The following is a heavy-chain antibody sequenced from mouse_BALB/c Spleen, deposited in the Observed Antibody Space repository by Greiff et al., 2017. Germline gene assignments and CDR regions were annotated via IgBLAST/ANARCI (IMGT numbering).Heavy chain of an antibody. J-gene: IGHJ3*01. D-gene: IGHD4-1*01. CDR1: GYSITSGYY. Sequence: EVQLVESGPGLVKPSQSLSLTCSVTGYSITSGYYWNWIRQFPGNKLEWMGYISYDGSNNYNPSLKNRISITRDTSKNQFFLKLNSVTTEDTATYYCARDGNWAWFAYWGQGTLVTVSA. CDR3: ARDGNWAWFAY. CDR2: ISYDGSN. V-gene: IGHV3-6*02.